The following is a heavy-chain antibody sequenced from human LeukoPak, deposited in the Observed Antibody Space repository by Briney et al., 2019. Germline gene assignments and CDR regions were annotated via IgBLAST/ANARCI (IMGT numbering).Heavy chain of an antibody. CDR1: GYTFSSYD. CDR2: MNPNSGNT. D-gene: IGHD2-2*01. CDR3: ARVHYQEPNNWFGP. Sequence: EASVKVSCKASGYTFSSYDINWVRQAPGQGLEWMGWMNPNSGNTGFAQKFKGRLTMTRDTSIGTAYMELSSLKPEDTAVYYCARVHYQEPNNWFGPWGQGTQVTVSS. V-gene: IGHV1-8*02. J-gene: IGHJ5*02.